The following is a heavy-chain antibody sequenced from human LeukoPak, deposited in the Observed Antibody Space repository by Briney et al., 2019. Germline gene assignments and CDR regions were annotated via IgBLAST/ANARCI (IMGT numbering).Heavy chain of an antibody. CDR1: GFTVSSNY. CDR3: AREVASTYNWFDP. J-gene: IGHJ5*02. CDR2: IYISGST. D-gene: IGHD5/OR15-5a*01. V-gene: IGHV3-53*01. Sequence: GSLRLSCAASGFTVSSNYMNWVRQAPEKGLEWVSVIYISGSTYYADSVKGRFTISRDNSKNTLYLQMNSLRAEDTAVYYCAREVASTYNWFDPWGQGTLVTVSS.